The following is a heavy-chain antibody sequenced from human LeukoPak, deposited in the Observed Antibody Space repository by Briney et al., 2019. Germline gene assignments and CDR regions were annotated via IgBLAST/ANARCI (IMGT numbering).Heavy chain of an antibody. V-gene: IGHV4-61*02. J-gene: IGHJ6*03. CDR2: IYTSGST. CDR1: GGSISSGSYY. Sequence: SETLSLXCTVSGGSISSGSYYWSWIRQPAGKGLEWIGRIYTSGSTNYNPSLKSRVTISVDTSKNQFSLKLSSVTAADTAVYYCARGLQLWLVSYYYYYMDVWGKGTTVTVSS. D-gene: IGHD5-18*01. CDR3: ARGLQLWLVSYYYYYMDV.